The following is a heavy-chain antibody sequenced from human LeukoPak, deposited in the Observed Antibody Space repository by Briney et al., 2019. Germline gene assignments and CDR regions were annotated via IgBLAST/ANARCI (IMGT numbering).Heavy chain of an antibody. Sequence: ASVKVSCKASGYTFTSYYMHWVRQAPGQGLEWMGTINPSGGSTSYAQKFQGRVTMTRDTSTSTVYMELSSLRSEDTAVYYCARVLRGYCSGGSCYSFAFDIWGQGTMVTVSS. CDR3: ARVLRGYCSGGSCYSFAFDI. J-gene: IGHJ3*02. D-gene: IGHD2-15*01. CDR2: INPSGGST. V-gene: IGHV1-46*01. CDR1: GYTFTSYY.